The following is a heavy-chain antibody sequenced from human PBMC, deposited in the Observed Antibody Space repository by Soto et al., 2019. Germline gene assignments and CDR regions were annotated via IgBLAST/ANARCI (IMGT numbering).Heavy chain of an antibody. V-gene: IGHV4-38-2*02. Sequence: SETLSLTCAVSGYSISSGYYWGWIRQPPGKGLEWIGSIYHSGSTYYNPSLKSRVTISVDTSKNQFPLKLGSVTAADTAVYYCAREDIVATRNFYYYYGMDVWGQGATVTVSS. CDR1: GYSISSGYY. CDR2: IYHSGST. CDR3: AREDIVATRNFYYYYGMDV. J-gene: IGHJ6*02. D-gene: IGHD5-12*01.